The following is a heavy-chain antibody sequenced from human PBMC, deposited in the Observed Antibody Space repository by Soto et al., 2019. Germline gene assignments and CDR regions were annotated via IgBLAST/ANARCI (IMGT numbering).Heavy chain of an antibody. CDR3: ARDTGDGTFDF. Sequence: VSVKVSCKASGYTFSSYAMHWVRQAPGQRLEWMGWINAGYGNTKSSQKFQDRVTISRDTSASTAYMELTSLRSEDTAVYYCARDTGDGTFDFWGQGTLVIVSS. CDR2: INAGYGNT. D-gene: IGHD7-27*01. J-gene: IGHJ4*02. CDR1: GYTFSSYA. V-gene: IGHV1-3*01.